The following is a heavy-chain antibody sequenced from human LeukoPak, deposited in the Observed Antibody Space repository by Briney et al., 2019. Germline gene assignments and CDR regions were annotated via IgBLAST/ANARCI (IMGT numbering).Heavy chain of an antibody. CDR3: AREAIAAAVGWFDP. Sequence: SETLSPTCTVSGGSISSGGYYWSWIRQHPGKGLEWIGYIYYSGSTYYNPSLKSRVTISVDTSKNQFSLKLSSVTAADTAVYYCAREAIAAAVGWFDPWGQGILVTVSS. CDR1: GGSISSGGYY. D-gene: IGHD6-13*01. V-gene: IGHV4-30-4*08. J-gene: IGHJ5*02. CDR2: IYYSGST.